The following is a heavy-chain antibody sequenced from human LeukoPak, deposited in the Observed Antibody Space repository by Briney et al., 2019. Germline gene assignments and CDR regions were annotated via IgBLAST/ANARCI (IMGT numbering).Heavy chain of an antibody. V-gene: IGHV4-38-2*02. CDR1: GYFIRSGFY. CDR3: ARSYGDYVNWFDP. Sequence: SETLSLTCTVSGYFIRSGFYWGWIRQPPGKGLEWIGSIYYSGSTYYNPSLKSRVTISVDTSKNQFSLKLSSVTAADTAVYYCARSYGDYVNWFDPWGQGTLVTVSS. D-gene: IGHD4-17*01. J-gene: IGHJ5*02. CDR2: IYYSGST.